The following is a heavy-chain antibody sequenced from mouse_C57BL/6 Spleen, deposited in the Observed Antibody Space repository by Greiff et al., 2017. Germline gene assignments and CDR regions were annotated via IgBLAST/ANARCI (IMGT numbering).Heavy chain of an antibody. J-gene: IGHJ3*01. CDR2: INPNNGGT. D-gene: IGHD1-1*01. Sequence: VQLQQSGPELVKPGASVKISCKASGYTFTDYYMNWVKQSHGKSLEWIGDINPNNGGTSYNQKFKGKATLTVDKSSSTAYMELRSLTSEDSAVYYCARRVGYGSSYGFAYWGQGTLVTVSA. CDR3: ARRVGYGSSYGFAY. CDR1: GYTFTDYY. V-gene: IGHV1-26*01.